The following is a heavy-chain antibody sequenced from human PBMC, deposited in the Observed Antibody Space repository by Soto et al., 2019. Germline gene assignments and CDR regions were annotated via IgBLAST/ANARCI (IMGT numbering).Heavy chain of an antibody. CDR3: ARGPSGDKVDY. V-gene: IGHV4-39*07. J-gene: IGHJ4*02. D-gene: IGHD7-27*01. CDR1: GGSITSSTYH. Sequence: ETLSLTCTVSGGSITSSTYHWVWIRQPPGEGLEWIGTVSYSGTPYYNPSLQSRITISVDTSKTQFSLKLNSVSAADTAVYYCARGPSGDKVDYWGQGILVTVSS. CDR2: VSYSGTP.